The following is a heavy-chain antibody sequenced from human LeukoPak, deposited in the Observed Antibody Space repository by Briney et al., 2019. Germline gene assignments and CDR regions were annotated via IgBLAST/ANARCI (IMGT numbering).Heavy chain of an antibody. Sequence: GGSLRLSCAASGFAFSSYAMSWVRQAPGKGLEWVSAISGSGGSTYYADSVKGRFTISRENAKNSLYLQMNSLRAGDTAVYYCARAYGDWSVGMDVWGQGTTVTVSS. CDR2: ISGSGGST. D-gene: IGHD4-17*01. CDR3: ARAYGDWSVGMDV. CDR1: GFAFSSYA. J-gene: IGHJ6*02. V-gene: IGHV3-23*01.